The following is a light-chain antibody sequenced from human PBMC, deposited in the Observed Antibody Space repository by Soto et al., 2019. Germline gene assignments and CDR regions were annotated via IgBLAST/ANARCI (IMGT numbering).Light chain of an antibody. J-gene: IGLJ3*02. CDR3: GTWDSSLSAGV. CDR2: DNN. CDR1: TSNIGNNY. Sequence: QSVLTQPPSVSAAPGQEVTISCSGSTSNIGNNYVSWYQQLPGTAPKLLIYDNNKRPSVIPDRFSGSKSGTSATLGITGLQTGDEADYYCGTWDSSLSAGVFGGGTKLTVL. V-gene: IGLV1-51*01.